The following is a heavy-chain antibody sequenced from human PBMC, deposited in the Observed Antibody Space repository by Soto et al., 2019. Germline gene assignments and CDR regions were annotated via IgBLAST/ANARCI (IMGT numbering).Heavy chain of an antibody. Sequence: EVELVESGGGLVQPGGSLRLSCAASGFTFSSYWMHWFRQDPGKGLVWVSSIRSDGSATQYEDSVKGRFTVSRDNAKNTLYLQMNSPRDEDTAVYYCAKDLSWGQSDYWGQGTLVIVSS. CDR3: AKDLSWGQSDY. J-gene: IGHJ4*02. CDR2: IRSDGSAT. D-gene: IGHD3-16*01. CDR1: GFTFSSYW. V-gene: IGHV3-74*01.